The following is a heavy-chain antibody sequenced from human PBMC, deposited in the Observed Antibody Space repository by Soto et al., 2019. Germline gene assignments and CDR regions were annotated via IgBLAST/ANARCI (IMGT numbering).Heavy chain of an antibody. D-gene: IGHD2-2*01. CDR3: ARTRQHCSGTTCYEFYFDY. Sequence: QVQLQESGPGLVRPSGTLSLTCTVSGGSITNTNWWSWIRQPPGKGLEWIGEIFHGGSTNYNPSLQSRLSMSADKSQNQFSLNLTSVTAADTAVYYCARTRQHCSGTTCYEFYFDYWGQGTLVTVSS. CDR1: GGSITNTNW. V-gene: IGHV4-4*02. J-gene: IGHJ4*02. CDR2: IFHGGST.